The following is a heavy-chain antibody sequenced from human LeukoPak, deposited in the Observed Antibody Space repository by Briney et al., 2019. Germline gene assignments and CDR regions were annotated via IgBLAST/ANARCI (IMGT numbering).Heavy chain of an antibody. Sequence: ASVKVSCKASGYTFTSYYMHWVRQAPGQGLEWMGIINPSGGSTSYAQKFQGRVTMTRDTSTSTVYMELSSLRSEDTVFYYSAKAAYDILTGYSVDWFDPWGQGTLVTVSS. V-gene: IGHV1-46*01. CDR3: AKAAYDILTGYSVDWFDP. D-gene: IGHD3-9*01. J-gene: IGHJ5*02. CDR2: INPSGGST. CDR1: GYTFTSYY.